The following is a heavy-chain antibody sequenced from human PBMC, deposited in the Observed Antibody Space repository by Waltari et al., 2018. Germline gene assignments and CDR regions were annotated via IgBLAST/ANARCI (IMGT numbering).Heavy chain of an antibody. D-gene: IGHD3-22*01. V-gene: IGHV4-30-4*08. CDR2: IYHSGTP. CDR1: GGSVSSGLHY. J-gene: IGHJ6*03. CDR3: ARVVKYYDSFGFPSDYMDV. Sequence: QVQLRESGPGLVKPSQTLSLTCSVSGGSVSSGLHYWSWIRQSPGKGLEWIGYIYHSGTPYYNPSLSGRLTLSVDTSNYQSSLKLTSVTAADTAVYYCARVVKYYDSFGFPSDYMDVWGKGTTVIVSS.